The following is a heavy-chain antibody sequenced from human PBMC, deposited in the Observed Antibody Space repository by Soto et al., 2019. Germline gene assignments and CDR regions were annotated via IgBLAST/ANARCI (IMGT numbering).Heavy chain of an antibody. Sequence: ASVKVSFKASGYNLTNYFLHWLRQPPGQGLEWMGIINPSDGRATYAQKLQGRLTMTTDTSTSTVYMELSRLRSDDTAVYFCARDAVVGATTRSHFDHWGQGTLVTVSS. V-gene: IGHV1-46*01. CDR1: GYNLTNYF. CDR3: ARDAVVGATTRSHFDH. D-gene: IGHD1-26*01. J-gene: IGHJ4*02. CDR2: INPSDGRA.